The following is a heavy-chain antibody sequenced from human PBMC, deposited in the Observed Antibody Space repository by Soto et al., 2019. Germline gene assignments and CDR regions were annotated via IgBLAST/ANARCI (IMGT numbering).Heavy chain of an antibody. Sequence: QVQLVQSGPEVKKPGSTVRVACKTSGGSLSSNSLSWGRQAPGQGLEWMARFIPIVGVVNYAQKFKGRVTISADTGTNTAYMELNTLRSDDTAVYYCARLERSADYWGQGTLVTVSS. V-gene: IGHV1-69*04. CDR1: GGSLSSNS. CDR2: FIPIVGVV. J-gene: IGHJ4*02. CDR3: ARLERSADY. D-gene: IGHD1-1*01.